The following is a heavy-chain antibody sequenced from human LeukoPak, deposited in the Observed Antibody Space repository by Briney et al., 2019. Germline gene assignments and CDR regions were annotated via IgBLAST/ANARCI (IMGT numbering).Heavy chain of an antibody. CDR3: ATDDPYSRRFGFNDY. CDR2: INWNGGST. CDR1: GFTFDDYG. V-gene: IGHV3-20*04. J-gene: IGHJ4*02. Sequence: GGSLRLSCAASGFTFDDYGMSWVRQAPGKGLEWVSGINWNGGSTGYADSVKGRFTISRDNAKNSLYLQMNSLRAEDTALYYCATDDPYSRRFGFNDYWGQGTLVTVSS. D-gene: IGHD6-13*01.